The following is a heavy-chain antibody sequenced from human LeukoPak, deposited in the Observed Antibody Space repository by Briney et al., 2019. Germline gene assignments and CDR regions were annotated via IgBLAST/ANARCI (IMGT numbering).Heavy chain of an antibody. J-gene: IGHJ5*01. CDR1: GFTFSSYG. D-gene: IGHD4-17*01. CDR3: AKVYEYGDNDWFDS. CDR2: IRYDGSNK. V-gene: IGHV3-30*02. Sequence: GGSLRPSCGASGFTFSSYGMHWVRQAPDKGLEWVAFIRYDGSNKNYADSVKGRFTISRDNSKNTLYLQMNSLRAEDTAVYYCAKVYEYGDNDWFDSWGQGTLVTVS.